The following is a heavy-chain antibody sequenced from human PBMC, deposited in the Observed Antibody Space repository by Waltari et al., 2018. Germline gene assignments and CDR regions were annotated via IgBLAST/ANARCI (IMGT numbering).Heavy chain of an antibody. J-gene: IGHJ3*02. CDR2: IGAYSGET. CDR3: ARDPGTSPKEDTVDI. D-gene: IGHD2-2*01. CDR1: GYTYSRNG. Sequence: QVQLVQSGVEVKRPGASVKVSCKASGYTYSRNGISWVRQAPGQGREWMGWIGAYSGETTYAQGLQGRVTVTTDTATSTAYMELRSLRSDDTAVYYCARDPGTSPKEDTVDIWGQGTMVTVSS. V-gene: IGHV1-18*04.